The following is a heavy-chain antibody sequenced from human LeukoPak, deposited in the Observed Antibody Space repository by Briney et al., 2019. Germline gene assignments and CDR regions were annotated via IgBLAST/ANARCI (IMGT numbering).Heavy chain of an antibody. D-gene: IGHD3-16*01. J-gene: IGHJ6*03. V-gene: IGHV3-48*04. CDR2: ISSSSSTI. Sequence: PGGSLRLSCAASGFTFSSYSMNWVRQAPGKGLEWVSYISSSSSTIYYADSVKGRFTISRDNAKNSLYLQMNSLRAEDTAVYYCASQGAALYYYYMDVWGKGTTVTVSS. CDR3: ASQGAALYYYYMDV. CDR1: GFTFSSYS.